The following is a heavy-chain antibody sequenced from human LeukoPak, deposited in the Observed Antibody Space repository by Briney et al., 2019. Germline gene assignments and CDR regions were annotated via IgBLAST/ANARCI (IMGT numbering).Heavy chain of an antibody. CDR2: ISGSGGST. CDR3: TDDFWSGYEAGDY. Sequence: SGGSLRLSCAASGFTFSSYAMSWVRQAPGKGLEWVSAISGSGGSTYYADSVKGRFTISRDNSKNTLYLQMNSLRAEDTAVYYCTDDFWSGYEAGDYWGQGTLVTVS. D-gene: IGHD3-3*01. CDR1: GFTFSSYA. V-gene: IGHV3-23*01. J-gene: IGHJ4*02.